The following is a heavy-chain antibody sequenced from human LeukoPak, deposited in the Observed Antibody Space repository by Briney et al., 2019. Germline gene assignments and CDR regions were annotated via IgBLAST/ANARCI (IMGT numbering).Heavy chain of an antibody. CDR3: ARSYSSGWYYFDY. CDR1: GYTFPSYF. Sequence: GASVKVSCKASGYTFPSYFMHWVRQAPGQGLEWMGIINPTGGSTTYAQKFQGRVTMTRDTSTSTVYMELSSLRSDDTAVYYCARSYSSGWYYFDYWGQGTLVTVSS. V-gene: IGHV1-46*01. D-gene: IGHD6-19*01. CDR2: INPTGGST. J-gene: IGHJ4*02.